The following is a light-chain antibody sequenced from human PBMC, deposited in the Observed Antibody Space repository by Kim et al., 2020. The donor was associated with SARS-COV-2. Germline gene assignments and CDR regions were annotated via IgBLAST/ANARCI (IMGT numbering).Light chain of an antibody. J-gene: IGKJ1*01. CDR3: QQYNKWQRT. Sequence: VSPGERVTLSCRASRSVSSNLAWYQQKPGQAPRLLIYGASTRATGIPARFSGSGSGTDFTLTISSLQSEDFAVYYCQQYNKWQRTFGQGTKVEIK. CDR2: GAS. CDR1: RSVSSN. V-gene: IGKV3-15*01.